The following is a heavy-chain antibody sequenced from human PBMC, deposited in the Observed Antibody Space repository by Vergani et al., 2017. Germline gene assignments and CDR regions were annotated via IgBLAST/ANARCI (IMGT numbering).Heavy chain of an antibody. V-gene: IGHV1-46*03. CDR1: GYSFTSYY. CDR2: INPDGGST. Sequence: QVQLVQSGAEVKRPGASVKISCKASGYSFTSYYLNWVRQAPGQGLEWMGIINPDGGSTNTAPKFQGRITMTRDTSTNTVYMDLSNLRSEDTDIYYCARYAADMGAFPAPFDYWGQGTLVTVSS. CDR3: ARYAADMGAFPAPFDY. D-gene: IGHD6-13*01. J-gene: IGHJ4*02.